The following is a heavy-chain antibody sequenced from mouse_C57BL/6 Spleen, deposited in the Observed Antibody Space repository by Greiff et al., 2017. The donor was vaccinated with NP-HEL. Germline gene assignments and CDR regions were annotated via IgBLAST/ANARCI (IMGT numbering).Heavy chain of an antibody. CDR3: ARLGEYYGSSYLYAMDY. Sequence: EVQLQQSGPELVKPGASVKISCKASGYTFTDYYMNWVKQSHGKSLEWIGDINPNNGGTSYNQKFKGKATLTVDKSSSTAYMELRSLTSEDSAVYYCARLGEYYGSSYLYAMDYWGQGTSVTVSS. CDR2: INPNNGGT. CDR1: GYTFTDYY. J-gene: IGHJ4*01. D-gene: IGHD1-1*01. V-gene: IGHV1-26*01.